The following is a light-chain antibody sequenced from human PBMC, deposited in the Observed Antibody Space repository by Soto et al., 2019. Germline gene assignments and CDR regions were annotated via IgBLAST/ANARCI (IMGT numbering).Light chain of an antibody. V-gene: IGLV2-18*02. J-gene: IGLJ1*01. CDR3: CSYTISTHYV. Sequence: QSVLTQPPSVSGSPGQSVTISCTGTSSDVGNYNRVSWYQQPPGTAPKLMIYEVSNRPSGVPDRFSGSKSGNTASLTISGLQAEDEGDYYCCSYTISTHYVFGTGTKLTVL. CDR2: EVS. CDR1: SSDVGNYNR.